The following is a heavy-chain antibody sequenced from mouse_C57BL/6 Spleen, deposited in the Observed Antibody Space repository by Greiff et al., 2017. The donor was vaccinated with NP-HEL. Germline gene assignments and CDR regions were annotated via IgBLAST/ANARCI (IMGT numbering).Heavy chain of an antibody. Sequence: QVQLQQPGAELVMPGASVKLSCKASGYTFTSYWMHWVKQRPGQGLEWIGEIDPSDSYTNYNQKLKGKSTLTVDKSSSTAYMQLSSLTSEDSAVYYCARGNYYGSSPYWYFDVWGTGTTVTVSS. D-gene: IGHD1-1*01. V-gene: IGHV1-69*01. J-gene: IGHJ1*03. CDR2: IDPSDSYT. CDR1: GYTFTSYW. CDR3: ARGNYYGSSPYWYFDV.